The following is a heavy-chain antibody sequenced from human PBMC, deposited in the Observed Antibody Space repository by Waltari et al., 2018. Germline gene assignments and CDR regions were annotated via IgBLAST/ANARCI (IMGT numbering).Heavy chain of an antibody. D-gene: IGHD3-9*01. V-gene: IGHV4-4*02. J-gene: IGHJ5*02. CDR2: INHLENT. CDR3: AAYPRGFDWRLDP. CDR1: GVSITSTNW. Sequence: QVQLQVSGPGLVKPSGTLSLTCAVSGVSITSTNWWNWVRQPPGKGLEWIGEINHLENTTYNPSPKSRVTISLDKSKNRFSLHLTSVTSADTAIYFCAAYPRGFDWRLDPCCQGMLVTVSS.